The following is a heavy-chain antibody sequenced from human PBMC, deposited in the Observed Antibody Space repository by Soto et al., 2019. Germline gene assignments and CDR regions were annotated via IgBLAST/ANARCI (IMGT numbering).Heavy chain of an antibody. V-gene: IGHV3-30*18. Sequence: VESLRLSCAASGFTFSSYGMHWVRQAPGKGLEWVAVISYDGSNKYYADSVKGRFTISRDNSKNTLYLQMNSLRAEDTAVYYCAKDLGAAGPKPCGMDVWGQGTTVTVSS. CDR3: AKDLGAAGPKPCGMDV. CDR2: ISYDGSNK. CDR1: GFTFSSYG. J-gene: IGHJ6*02. D-gene: IGHD6-13*01.